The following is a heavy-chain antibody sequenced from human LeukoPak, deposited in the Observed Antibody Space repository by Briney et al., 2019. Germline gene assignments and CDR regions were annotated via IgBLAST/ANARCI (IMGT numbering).Heavy chain of an antibody. CDR2: IYSGRST. D-gene: IGHD1-26*01. CDR3: ARYSGTFSNSYFDC. Sequence: GGSLRLSCAASGFTFSSYEMNWVRQAPGKGLEWVSLIYSGRSTYYADSVKGRFIISRDNSKNTLYLQMNSLRAEDTAVYYCARYSGTFSNSYFDCWGQGTLVTVSS. CDR1: GFTFSSYE. J-gene: IGHJ4*02. V-gene: IGHV3-66*01.